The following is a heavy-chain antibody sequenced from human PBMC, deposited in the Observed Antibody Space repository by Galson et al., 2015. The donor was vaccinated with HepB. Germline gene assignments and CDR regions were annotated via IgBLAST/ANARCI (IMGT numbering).Heavy chain of an antibody. CDR1: GLTFSSHS. CDR2: ISTGISAM. Sequence: SLRLSCAASGLTFSSHSMNWVRQAPGKGLEWVSHISTGISAMYYADSVKGRFTISRDNAKNSLYLQMNSLRAEDTAVYYCARGGYSFGYDYYFDHWGQGTLVTVSS. V-gene: IGHV3-48*04. J-gene: IGHJ4*02. CDR3: ARGGYSFGYDYYFDH. D-gene: IGHD5-18*01.